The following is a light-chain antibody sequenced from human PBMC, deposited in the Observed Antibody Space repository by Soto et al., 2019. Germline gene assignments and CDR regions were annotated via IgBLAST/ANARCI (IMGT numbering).Light chain of an antibody. J-gene: IGLJ1*01. V-gene: IGLV1-40*01. CDR3: QSYDSSLSAYV. CDR1: SSNIGAGYD. CDR2: GNS. Sequence: QLVLTQPPSVSGAPGQRVTISCTGSSSNIGAGYDVHWYQQLPGTAPKLLIYGNSNRPSGVPDRFSGSKSGTSASLAITGLQAEYEADYYCQSYDSSLSAYVFGTGTKLTVL.